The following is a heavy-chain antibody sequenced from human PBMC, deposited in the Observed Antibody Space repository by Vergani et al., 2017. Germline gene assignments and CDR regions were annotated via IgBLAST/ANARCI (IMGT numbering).Heavy chain of an antibody. Sequence: QVQLVQSGAEVKKPGASVKVSCKASGYTFTGYYMHWVRQAPGQGLEWMGWINPNSGGTNYAQKFQGWVTMTRDTSISTAHMELSRLRSDDTAVYYCARARLSVDLLPDYWGQGTLVTVAS. J-gene: IGHJ4*02. CDR2: INPNSGGT. CDR3: ARARLSVDLLPDY. CDR1: GYTFTGYY. V-gene: IGHV1-2*04.